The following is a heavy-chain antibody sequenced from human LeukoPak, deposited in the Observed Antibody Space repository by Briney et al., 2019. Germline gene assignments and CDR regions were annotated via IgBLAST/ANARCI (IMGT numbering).Heavy chain of an antibody. CDR3: TAGRSDYFDF. D-gene: IGHD6-25*01. Sequence: SEPLSLTCTVSGGSINSSSYYWGWIRQPPGKGLEWIGSIYYSGSTYYNPSPKSRVTISVDTSKNQFSLKLSSVTAADTAVYYCTAGRSDYFDFWGQGTLVTVSS. V-gene: IGHV4-39*01. CDR2: IYYSGST. CDR1: GGSINSSSYY. J-gene: IGHJ4*02.